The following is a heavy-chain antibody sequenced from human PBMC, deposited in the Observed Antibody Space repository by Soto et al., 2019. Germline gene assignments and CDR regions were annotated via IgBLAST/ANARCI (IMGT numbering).Heavy chain of an antibody. CDR2: ISFDGSNK. CDR1: GFTFSSYG. CDR3: GRDLGCEVWARGWHGVDV. D-gene: IGHD3-16*01. Sequence: QVQLVESGGGVVQPGRSLRLSCAASGFTFSSYGMHWVRQAPGKGLEWVTVISFDGSNKYYADSVKGRFTISRDISNNTRKLQRERPRTEGTAGYFCGRDLGCEVWARGWHGVDVWGQGTGVTVSS. J-gene: IGHJ6*02. V-gene: IGHV3-30*03.